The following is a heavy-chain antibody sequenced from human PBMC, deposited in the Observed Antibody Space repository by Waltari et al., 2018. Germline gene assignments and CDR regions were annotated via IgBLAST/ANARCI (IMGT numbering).Heavy chain of an antibody. V-gene: IGHV5-51*01. Sequence: EVQLVQSGAEVKKPGESLKISCQASGFLFTSYWIGGVRQRPGKGLEWMGIIYPGDSDTRYSPSFQGQVISSADKSINTAYLQWSSLKASDTAKYYCARHEWTTVVDFGMDVWGQGTKV. J-gene: IGHJ6*02. CDR3: ARHEWTTVVDFGMDV. D-gene: IGHD4-4*01. CDR2: IYPGDSDT. CDR1: GFLFTSYW.